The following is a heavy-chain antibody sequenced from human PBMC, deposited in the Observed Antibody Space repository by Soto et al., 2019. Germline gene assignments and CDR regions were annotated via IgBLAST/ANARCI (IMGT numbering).Heavy chain of an antibody. CDR1: GFSLSTSGVG. V-gene: IGHV2-5*01. Sequence: QITLKESGPTLVKPTQTLTLTCTFSGFSLSTSGVGVGWIRQPPGKALEWLALIYWNDDKRYSPSLKSRLTITKDTTKNQVVLTMTNMDPVDTATYYCAHRVDTAMVSTKEYYFVYWGQGTLVTVSS. CDR3: AHRVDTAMVSTKEYYFVY. D-gene: IGHD5-18*01. J-gene: IGHJ4*02. CDR2: IYWNDDK.